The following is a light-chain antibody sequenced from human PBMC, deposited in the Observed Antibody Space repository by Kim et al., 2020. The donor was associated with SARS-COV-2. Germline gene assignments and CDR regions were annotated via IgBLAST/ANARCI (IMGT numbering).Light chain of an antibody. V-gene: IGKV3-20*01. Sequence: SRGERVTLSCRASQSVSCSYLAWYQQKPGQAPRLLIYGASTRATGIPDRFSGSGSGTDFTLTISRLEPEDFAVYYCQQDGSSPQTFGQGTKVDFK. CDR1: QSVSCSY. CDR2: GAS. J-gene: IGKJ1*01. CDR3: QQDGSSPQT.